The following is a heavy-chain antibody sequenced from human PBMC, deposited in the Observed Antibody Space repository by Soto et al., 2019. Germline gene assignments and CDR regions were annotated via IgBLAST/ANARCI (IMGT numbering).Heavy chain of an antibody. V-gene: IGHV1-69*01. CDR3: ARLHGWATSNWFDP. J-gene: IGHJ5*02. D-gene: IGHD5-12*01. Sequence: QVQLVQSGAEVKKPGSSVKVSCKSSGGTFSSYAISWVRQAPGQVLEWMGGIIPIFGTANYAQKFQGRVTITADESTSTAYMELSSLRSEDTAVYYCARLHGWATSNWFDPWGQGTLVTVSS. CDR2: IIPIFGTA. CDR1: GGTFSSYA.